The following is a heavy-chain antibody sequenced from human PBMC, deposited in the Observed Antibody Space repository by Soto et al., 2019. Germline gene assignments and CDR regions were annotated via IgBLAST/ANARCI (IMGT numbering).Heavy chain of an antibody. D-gene: IGHD4-17*01. Sequence: SETLSLTCTVSGGSISSINDYWGWIRQPPGKGLGWIGSIYYSGSSYYNPSLKSRGTISVDTSKNQFSLNLSSVTAADTVVYYCAGEFIGDYKDYWGQGTLVTVSS. CDR2: IYYSGSS. CDR3: AGEFIGDYKDY. V-gene: IGHV4-39*07. CDR1: GGSISSINDY. J-gene: IGHJ4*02.